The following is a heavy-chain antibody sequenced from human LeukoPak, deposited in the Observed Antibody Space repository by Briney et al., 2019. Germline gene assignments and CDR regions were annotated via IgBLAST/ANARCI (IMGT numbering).Heavy chain of an antibody. Sequence: ASVKVSCKASGRTFTSYGISWVRQAPGQGLEWMGWISAYNGNTNYAQKLQGRVTMTTDTSTSTVYMELRSLISDDTAVYYCARSSLYCSGGSCIFYYFDYWGQGTLVTVSS. J-gene: IGHJ4*02. D-gene: IGHD2-15*01. CDR3: ARSSLYCSGGSCIFYYFDY. CDR1: GRTFTSYG. CDR2: ISAYNGNT. V-gene: IGHV1-18*01.